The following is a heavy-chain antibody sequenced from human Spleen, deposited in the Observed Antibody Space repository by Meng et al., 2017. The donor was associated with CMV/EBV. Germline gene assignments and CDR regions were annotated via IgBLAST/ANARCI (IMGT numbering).Heavy chain of an antibody. J-gene: IGHJ4*02. CDR3: ARGVVVLDYYFDY. Sequence: SETLSLTCTVSGGSISSYYWSWIRQPPGKGLEWIGYIYYSGSTNYNPSLKSRVTISVDTSKNQFSLKLSSVTAADTAVYYCARGVVVLDYYFDYWGQGTLVTVSS. D-gene: IGHD3/OR15-3a*01. CDR1: GGSISSYY. CDR2: IYYSGST. V-gene: IGHV4-59*01.